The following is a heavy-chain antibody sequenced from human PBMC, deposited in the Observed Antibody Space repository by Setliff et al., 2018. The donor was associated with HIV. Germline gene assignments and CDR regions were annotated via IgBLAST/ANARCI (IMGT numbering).Heavy chain of an antibody. V-gene: IGHV4-39*01. CDR3: ARLTFTRFIDV. Sequence: LSLTCSVSGDSISTPDYYWGWLRRPPGKGLEWLGSIHFRGSTYFHPSLKNRITMSVDTSRNQFSLRLTSVSASDTSVYYCARLTFTRFIDVWGKGTTVTVSS. CDR1: GDSISTPDYY. CDR2: IHFRGST. D-gene: IGHD3-10*01. J-gene: IGHJ6*03.